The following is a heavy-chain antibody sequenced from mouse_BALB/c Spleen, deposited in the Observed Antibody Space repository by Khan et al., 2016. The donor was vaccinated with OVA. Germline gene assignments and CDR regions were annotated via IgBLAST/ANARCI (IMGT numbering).Heavy chain of an antibody. V-gene: IGHV3-8*02. CDR3: ARSYGSWAIDY. Sequence: EVQLQESGPSLVKPSQTLSLTCSVTGVSFTSGFWNWIRKFPGNKFEYMGYITYSGNTYYNPSLKSRLSITRDTSKSQYYLKLNSVTTEDTATYYCARSYGSWAIDYWGQGTLVTVSA. CDR1: GVSFTSGF. J-gene: IGHJ4*01. CDR2: ITYSGNT. D-gene: IGHD1-1*01.